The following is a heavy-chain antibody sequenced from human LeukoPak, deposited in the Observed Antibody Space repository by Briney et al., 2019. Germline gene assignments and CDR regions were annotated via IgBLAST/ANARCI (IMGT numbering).Heavy chain of an antibody. D-gene: IGHD5-12*01. CDR3: ARDLGGYSGYDLTY. J-gene: IGHJ4*02. V-gene: IGHV1-2*02. Sequence: ASVKVSCKASGYTFTGYYMHWVRQAPGQGLEWMGWINPNSGGTNYVQKFQGRVTMTRDTSISTAYMELSRLRSDDTAVYYCARDLGGYSGYDLTYWGQGTLVTVSS. CDR1: GYTFTGYY. CDR2: INPNSGGT.